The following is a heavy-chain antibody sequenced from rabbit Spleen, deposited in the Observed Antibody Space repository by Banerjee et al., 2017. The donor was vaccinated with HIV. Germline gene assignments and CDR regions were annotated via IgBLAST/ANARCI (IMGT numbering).Heavy chain of an antibody. J-gene: IGHJ4*01. D-gene: IGHD1-1*01. CDR2: INAGSSGGT. Sequence: QSLEESGGDLVKPEGSLTLTCTASGFSFSSSYYMCWVRQAPGKGLEWIGCINAGSSGGTYYASWAKGRFTISKTSSTTVTLQMTSLTAADTATYFCARDRYLTNTNGCDLWGPGTLVTVS. CDR1: GFSFSSSYY. CDR3: ARDRYLTNTNGCDL. V-gene: IGHV1S40*01.